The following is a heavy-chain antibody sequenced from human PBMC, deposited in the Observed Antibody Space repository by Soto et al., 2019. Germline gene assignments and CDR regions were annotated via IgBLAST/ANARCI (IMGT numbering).Heavy chain of an antibody. D-gene: IGHD3-16*01. CDR2: FDPEDGET. V-gene: IGHV1-24*01. Sequence: GASVKVSCKVSGYTLTELSMHWVRQAPGKGLEWMGGFDPEDGETIYAQKFQGRVTMTEDTSTDTAYMELSSLRSEDTAVYYCATSLHLGESYAFDIWGQGTMVTVS. CDR1: GYTLTELS. CDR3: ATSLHLGESYAFDI. J-gene: IGHJ3*02.